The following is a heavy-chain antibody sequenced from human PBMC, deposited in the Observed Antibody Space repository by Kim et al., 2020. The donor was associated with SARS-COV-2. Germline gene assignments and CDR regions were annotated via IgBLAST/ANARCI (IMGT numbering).Heavy chain of an antibody. Sequence: TKYSQKFQGRVTITRDTSASTAYMELSSLRSEDTAVYYCARGSVAGWFDPWGQGTLVTVSS. V-gene: IGHV1-3*01. CDR2: T. J-gene: IGHJ5*02. D-gene: IGHD6-19*01. CDR3: ARGSVAGWFDP.